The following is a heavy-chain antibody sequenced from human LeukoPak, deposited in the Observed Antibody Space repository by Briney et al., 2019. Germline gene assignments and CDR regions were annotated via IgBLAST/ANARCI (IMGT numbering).Heavy chain of an antibody. CDR1: GGSNSSSDYY. J-gene: IGHJ5*02. CDR2: IYYGGST. CDR3: ARALGYCSGGSCTRGYNWFDP. V-gene: IGHV4-39*01. Sequence: SETLSLTCTVSGGSNSSSDYYWGWIRQPPGKGLEWIGSIYYGGSTYYNPSLKSRVTISVDTSMNQFSLKLSFVTTADTAVYYCARALGYCSGGSCTRGYNWFDPWGQGTLVTVPS. D-gene: IGHD2-15*01.